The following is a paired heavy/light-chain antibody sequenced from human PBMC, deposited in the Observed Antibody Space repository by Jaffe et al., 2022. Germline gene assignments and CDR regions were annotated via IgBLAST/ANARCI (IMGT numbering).Light chain of an antibody. V-gene: IGLV1-51*01. CDR2: DIN. CDR3: GTWDSSLSAVV. Sequence: QSVLTQPPSVSAAPGQKVTISCSGSSSNLGNNYVSWYQQLPGTAPKLLIYDINKRPSGIPDRFSGSKSGTSATLDITGLQTGDEADYYCGTWDSSLSAVVFGGGTKVTVL. CDR1: SSNLGNNY. J-gene: IGLJ2*01.
Heavy chain of an antibody. J-gene: IGHJ4*02. CDR1: GFTFSNFG. V-gene: IGHV3-30*02. CDR2: IRYDGSNE. D-gene: IGHD1-26*01. Sequence: QVQLVESGGGVVQPGVSLRLSCAASGFTFSNFGMHWVRQAPGKGLEWVAFIRYDGSNEYYADSVKGQCTISRDNSKNTLYLQMNSLRPEDTAVYYCAKDPRGGSYYPQSHFDYWGQGTLVTVSS. CDR3: AKDPRGGSYYPQSHFDY.